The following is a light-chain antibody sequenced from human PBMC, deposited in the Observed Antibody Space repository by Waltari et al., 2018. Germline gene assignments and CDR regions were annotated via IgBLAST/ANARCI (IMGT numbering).Light chain of an antibody. J-gene: IGKJ1*01. CDR2: DAS. CDR3: HQRNNFPWT. CDR1: QSVSSS. V-gene: IGKV3-11*01. Sequence: EILLTQSPGTLSLSPGERAPLSCRASQSVSSSLAWYRQKFGQAPRLLIYDASKRAKGIPARFSGSGSGTDFTLTISRLEPEDFAVYYCHQRNNFPWTFGQGTKVEIK.